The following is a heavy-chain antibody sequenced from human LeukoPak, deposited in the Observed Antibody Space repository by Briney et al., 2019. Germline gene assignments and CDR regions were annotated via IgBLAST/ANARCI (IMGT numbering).Heavy chain of an antibody. J-gene: IGHJ6*02. CDR1: GSTHTELS. Sequence: ASVKVSCKVSGSTHTELSMHWVPQAPGKGLEWMGGFDPEDGETIYAQKFQGRVTMTEDTSTDTAYMELSSLRSEDTAVYYCATDPANRGIAAAKSPYYYYGMDVWGQGTTVTVSS. D-gene: IGHD6-13*01. CDR3: ATDPANRGIAAAKSPYYYYGMDV. V-gene: IGHV1-24*01. CDR2: FDPEDGET.